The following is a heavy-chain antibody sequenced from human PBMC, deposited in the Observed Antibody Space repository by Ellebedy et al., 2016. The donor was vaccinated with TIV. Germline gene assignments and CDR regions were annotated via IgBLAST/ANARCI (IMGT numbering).Heavy chain of an antibody. J-gene: IGHJ4*02. CDR1: GYNFTTYS. D-gene: IGHD6-19*01. CDR2: VHPGNGDT. Sequence: AASVKVSCKASGYNFTTYSLNWLRQAPGHRLEWMGWVHPGNGDTRYSQKFQDRITFTRDTSASTAYMELSSLRSEDTAVYYCARDPRNGWAPIDHWGQGTLVTVSS. CDR3: ARDPRNGWAPIDH. V-gene: IGHV1-3*01.